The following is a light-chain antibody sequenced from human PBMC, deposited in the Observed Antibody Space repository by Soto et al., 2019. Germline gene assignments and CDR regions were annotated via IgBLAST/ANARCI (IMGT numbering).Light chain of an antibody. Sequence: QSALTQPASVSGSPGQSITISCTGTSSDVGGYNYVSWYQHHPGEAPKLMIYDVSNRPSGVSNRFSGSKSGNTASLTISGLHPEDEADYYCSSYTTSNTRQIVFGTGTKVTVL. CDR2: DVS. CDR1: SSDVGGYNY. J-gene: IGLJ1*01. V-gene: IGLV2-14*03. CDR3: SSYTTSNTRQIV.